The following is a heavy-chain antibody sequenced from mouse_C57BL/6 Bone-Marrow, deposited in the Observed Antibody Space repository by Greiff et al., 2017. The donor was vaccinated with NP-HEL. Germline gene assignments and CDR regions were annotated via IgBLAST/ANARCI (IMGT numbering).Heavy chain of an antibody. Sequence: QVQLQQPGAELVRPGTSVKLSCKASGYTFTSYWMHWVKQRPGQGLEWIGVIDPSDSYTNYNQKFKGKATLTVDTSSSTAYMQISILTSEASAVYYCARRGGFGYYFDYWGQGTTLTVSS. CDR3: ARRGGFGYYFDY. V-gene: IGHV1-59*01. CDR2: IDPSDSYT. J-gene: IGHJ2*01. CDR1: GYTFTSYW.